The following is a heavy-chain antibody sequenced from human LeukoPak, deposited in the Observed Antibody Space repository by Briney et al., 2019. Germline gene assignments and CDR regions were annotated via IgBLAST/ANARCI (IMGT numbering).Heavy chain of an antibody. V-gene: IGHV3-23*01. CDR3: ARGGITMIVVVTIKNYYYGMDV. Sequence: PGGSLRLSCAASGFTFSSYAMSWVRQAPGKGLEWVSAISGSGGSTYYADSVKGRFTISRDNSKNTLYLQMNSLRAEDTAVYYCARGGITMIVVVTIKNYYYGMDVWGQGTTVTVSS. CDR1: GFTFSSYA. D-gene: IGHD3-22*01. J-gene: IGHJ6*02. CDR2: ISGSGGST.